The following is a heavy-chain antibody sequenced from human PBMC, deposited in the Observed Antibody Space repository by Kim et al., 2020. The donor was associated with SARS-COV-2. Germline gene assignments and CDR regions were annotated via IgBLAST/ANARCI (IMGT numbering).Heavy chain of an antibody. Sequence: LKSRVTIAVDTSKNQYSLKLSSVTAADTAVYYCAREGIPSYDSSGYYLDYWGQGTLVTVSS. J-gene: IGHJ4*02. CDR3: AREGIPSYDSSGYYLDY. V-gene: IGHV4-31*02. D-gene: IGHD3-22*01.